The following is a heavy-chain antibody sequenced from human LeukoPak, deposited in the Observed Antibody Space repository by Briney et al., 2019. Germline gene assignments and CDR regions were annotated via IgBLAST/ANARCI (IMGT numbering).Heavy chain of an antibody. Sequence: GGSLRLSCAASGFTFSSYSMNWVRQAPGKGLEWVSYISSSSSTIYYADSVKGRFTISRDNAKNSLYLQMNSLRAEDTAVYYCASEGAFDYFDYWGQGTLVTVSS. CDR3: ASEGAFDYFDY. D-gene: IGHD2/OR15-2a*01. CDR2: ISSSSSTI. V-gene: IGHV3-48*01. CDR1: GFTFSSYS. J-gene: IGHJ4*02.